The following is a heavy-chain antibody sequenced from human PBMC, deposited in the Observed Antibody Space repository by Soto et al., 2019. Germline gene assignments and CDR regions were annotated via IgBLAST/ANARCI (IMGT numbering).Heavy chain of an antibody. J-gene: IGHJ4*02. D-gene: IGHD2-8*01. Sequence: ASVKVSCKASGYTFTNYGLTWVRQAPGQGPEWVGWISAYNGNTHYAQKLQGRVTITTDTSTSTAYMELSSLSSEDTAVYYCARDSRGYCTNGVCYTNYIDYWGQGTLVTVSS. CDR2: ISAYNGNT. CDR3: ARDSRGYCTNGVCYTNYIDY. CDR1: GYTFTNYG. V-gene: IGHV1-18*01.